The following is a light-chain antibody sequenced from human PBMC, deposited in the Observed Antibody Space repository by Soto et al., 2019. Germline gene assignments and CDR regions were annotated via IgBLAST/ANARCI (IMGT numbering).Light chain of an antibody. CDR2: EVI. CDR3: SSYTTSGNLV. V-gene: IGLV2-18*02. Sequence: QSVLTQPPSVSGSPGQSVTISCAGTSSDVGSFNRVSWYQQPPGTAPRLMIYEVIYRPSGVPDRFAGSKSGNTASLTISGLQAEDEADYYCSSYTTSGNLVFGGGTKLTVL. CDR1: SSDVGSFNR. J-gene: IGLJ3*02.